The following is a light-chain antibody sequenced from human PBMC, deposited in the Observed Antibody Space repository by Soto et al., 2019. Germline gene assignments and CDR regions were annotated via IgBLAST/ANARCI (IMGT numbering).Light chain of an antibody. J-gene: IGKJ1*01. CDR2: AAS. CDR1: QGISSY. CDR3: QHYNSYSEA. Sequence: AIRMTQSPSSLSASTGDRVTITCRASQGISSYLAWYQPKPGKAPKLLIYAASTLQSGVPSRLSGSGSGTEFTLTISSLQPDECATYDCQHYNSYSEAFGQGTKVDIK. V-gene: IGKV1-8*01.